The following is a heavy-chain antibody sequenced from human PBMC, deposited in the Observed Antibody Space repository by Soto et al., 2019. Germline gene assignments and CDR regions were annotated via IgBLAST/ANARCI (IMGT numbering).Heavy chain of an antibody. Sequence: SSETLSLTCTVSGGSISSYYWSWIRQPPRKGLEWIVYIYNSGSTNYNPSLKSRVTISVDTSKNQFSLKLSSVTAAYTAVYYCARLVEHSSSWYFDFWGQGTLFTVSS. J-gene: IGHJ4*02. V-gene: IGHV4-59*08. CDR2: IYNSGST. D-gene: IGHD6-13*01. CDR3: ARLVEHSSSWYFDF. CDR1: GGSISSYY.